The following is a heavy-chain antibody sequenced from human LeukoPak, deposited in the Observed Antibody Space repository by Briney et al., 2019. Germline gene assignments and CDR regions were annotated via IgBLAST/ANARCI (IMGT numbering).Heavy chain of an antibody. V-gene: IGHV3-23*01. CDR1: GFTFSNYA. CDR2: ISGGGGST. Sequence: GGSLRLSCAASGFTFSNYAMSWVRQAPGKGLEWVSTISGGGGSTYYADSVKGRFTISRDNSRNTLYLQMNSLRAEDTAVYYCAKDRRYQLPVAYFDYWGQGTLVTVSS. D-gene: IGHD2-2*01. J-gene: IGHJ4*02. CDR3: AKDRRYQLPVAYFDY.